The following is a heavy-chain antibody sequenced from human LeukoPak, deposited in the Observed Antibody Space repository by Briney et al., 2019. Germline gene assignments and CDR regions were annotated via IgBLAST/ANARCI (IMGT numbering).Heavy chain of an antibody. D-gene: IGHD3-10*01. CDR3: ARGGHYYGSGSFDY. CDR2: ISWNSGSI. CDR1: GFTFDDYA. J-gene: IGHJ4*02. V-gene: IGHV3-9*01. Sequence: GRSLRLSCAASGFTFDDYAMHWVRQAPGKGLEWVSGISWNSGSIGYADSVKGRFTISRDNSKNTLYLQMNSLRAEDTAVYYCARGGHYYGSGSFDYWGQGTLVTVSS.